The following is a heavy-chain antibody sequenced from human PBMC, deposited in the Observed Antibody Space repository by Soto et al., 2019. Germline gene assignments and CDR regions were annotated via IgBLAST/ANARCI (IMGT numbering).Heavy chain of an antibody. CDR1: GITFSDCY. CDR3: AKAGSGKWGYVMAG. Sequence: QVHLVESGGGLVKPGGSLRLSCAASGITFSDCYMNWIRQAPGKGLEWVSYMSSSGNNINYAGSVRGRFTVSRDNAKNPRNLQWNTLRAENRPIYIVAKAGSGKWGYVMAGWGQGTRSPSP. D-gene: IGHD1-26*01. CDR2: MSSSGNNI. J-gene: IGHJ6*02. V-gene: IGHV3-11*01.